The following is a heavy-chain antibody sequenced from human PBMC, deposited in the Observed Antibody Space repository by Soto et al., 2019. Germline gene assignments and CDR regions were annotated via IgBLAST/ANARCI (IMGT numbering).Heavy chain of an antibody. V-gene: IGHV2-26*01. J-gene: IGHJ4*02. CDR2: VFSNDAK. CDR3: ARMAYYYDSSGSHYHDY. CDR1: GFSLSHIRVG. Sequence: SGPTLVNPTETLTLTCTVSGFSLSHIRVGVGWIRQPPGKALEWLAHVFSNDAKSYSPSLKGRLTISRDTFRSQVVLTMTNMDPVDTATYYCARMAYYYDSSGSHYHDYWGQGTLVTVSS. D-gene: IGHD3-22*01.